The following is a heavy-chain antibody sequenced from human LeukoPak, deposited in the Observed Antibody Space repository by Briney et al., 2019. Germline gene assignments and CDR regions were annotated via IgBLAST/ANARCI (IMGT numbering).Heavy chain of an antibody. CDR3: AKRRHNFDSYVV. D-gene: IGHD1-20*01. J-gene: IGHJ3*01. Sequence: PQTLSPTPTVSRVAFTSSHYWWDWVRLPPGNGLGWISGIQYLGRTFTNPSLKSRVTISVDTSKKQFSLALRSATATDTAAYYCAKRRHNFDSYVVWGQGTRVTVSS. CDR1: RVAFTSSHYW. CDR2: IQYLGRT. V-gene: IGHV4-39*01.